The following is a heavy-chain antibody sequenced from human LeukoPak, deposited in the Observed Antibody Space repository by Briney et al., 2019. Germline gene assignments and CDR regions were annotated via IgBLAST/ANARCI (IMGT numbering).Heavy chain of an antibody. CDR3: ARDRGTSV. Sequence: SQTLSLTCTVSGGSISSGSYYWSWIRQPAGKGLEWIGRIYTSGSTNYNPSLKSRVTISVDTSKNQFSLKLSSVTAADTAVYYCARDRGTSVWGQGTLVTVSS. D-gene: IGHD3-10*01. CDR1: GGSISSGSYY. CDR2: IYTSGST. J-gene: IGHJ4*02. V-gene: IGHV4-61*02.